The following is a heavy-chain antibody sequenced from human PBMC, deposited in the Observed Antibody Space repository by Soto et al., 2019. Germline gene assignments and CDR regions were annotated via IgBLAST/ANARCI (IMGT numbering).Heavy chain of an antibody. CDR2: IYYSGST. J-gene: IGHJ4*02. D-gene: IGHD5-12*01. CDR1: GGSISSYY. CDR3: ASGAYSGYDKTFDY. Sequence: PSETLSLTCTVSGGSISSYYLSWIRQPPGKGLEWIGYIYYSGSTNYNPSLKSRVTISVDTSKNQFSLKLSSVTAADTAVYYCASGAYSGYDKTFDYWGQGTLVTVSS. V-gene: IGHV4-59*01.